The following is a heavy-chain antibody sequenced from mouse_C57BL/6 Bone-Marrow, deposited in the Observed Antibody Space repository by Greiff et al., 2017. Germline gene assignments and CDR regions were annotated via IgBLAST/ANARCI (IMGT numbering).Heavy chain of an antibody. V-gene: IGHV1-62-2*01. CDR2: FYPGSGSI. J-gene: IGHJ4*01. CDR3: ARHEGGPYAMDD. D-gene: IGHD3-3*01. Sequence: VQLMESGAELVQPGASVKLSCKVSGYTFTESTIHWVKQRSGQGLEWIGWFYPGSGSIKYNEKFKDKATLTADKSSSTVYMALSRLTSEDSAVYFCARHEGGPYAMDDWGQGTSVTVSS. CDR1: GYTFTEST.